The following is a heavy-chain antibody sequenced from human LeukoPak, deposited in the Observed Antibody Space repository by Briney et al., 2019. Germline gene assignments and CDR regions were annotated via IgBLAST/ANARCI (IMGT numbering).Heavy chain of an antibody. CDR1: GGSISSYY. V-gene: IGHV4-59*01. J-gene: IGHJ5*02. CDR3: ARVPRGGYSYSNWFDP. Sequence: SETLSLTSTVSGGSISSYYWSWIRQPPGKGLEWIGYIYYSGSTNYNPSLKSRVTISVDTSKNQFSLKLSSVTAADTAVCYCARVPRGGYSYSNWFDPWGQGTLVTVSS. D-gene: IGHD5-18*01. CDR2: IYYSGST.